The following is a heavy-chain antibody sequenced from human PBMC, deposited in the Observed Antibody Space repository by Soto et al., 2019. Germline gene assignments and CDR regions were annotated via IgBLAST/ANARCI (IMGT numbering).Heavy chain of an antibody. V-gene: IGHV3-23*01. Sequence: LSLTCAASGFTFSSYAMSWVRQAPGKGLEWVSAISGSGGSTYYADSVKGRFTISRDNSKNTLYLQMNSLRAEDTAVYYCAKDLLGVDIVATILFDYWGQGTLVTVSS. D-gene: IGHD5-12*01. J-gene: IGHJ4*02. CDR2: ISGSGGST. CDR1: GFTFSSYA. CDR3: AKDLLGVDIVATILFDY.